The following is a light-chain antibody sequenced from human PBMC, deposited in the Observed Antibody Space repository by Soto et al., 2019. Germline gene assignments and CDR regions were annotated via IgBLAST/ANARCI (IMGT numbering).Light chain of an antibody. V-gene: IGLV2-14*01. Sequence: QSALTQPASVSGSLGQSITISCTGATSDVGGYNYVSWYQQHPGKVPKLMIYEVSHRPSGVSNRFSGSKSANTASLTISGLQAEDEADYYCSSYTSSTTSYVFGTGTKVTVL. J-gene: IGLJ1*01. CDR2: EVS. CDR1: TSDVGGYNY. CDR3: SSYTSSTTSYV.